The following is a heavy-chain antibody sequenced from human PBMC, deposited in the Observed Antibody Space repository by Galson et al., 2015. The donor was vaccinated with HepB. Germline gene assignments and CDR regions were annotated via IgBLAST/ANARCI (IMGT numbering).Heavy chain of an antibody. CDR3: ATVGRDGYNYFDY. J-gene: IGHJ4*02. V-gene: IGHV1-24*01. CDR1: GYTLTELS. D-gene: IGHD5-24*01. CDR2: FDPEDGET. Sequence: SVKVSCKVSGYTLTELSMHWVRQAPGKGLEWMGGFDPEDGETIYAQKFQGRVTMTEDTSTDTAYMALSSLRSEDTAVYYCATVGRDGYNYFDYWGQRTLFTVSS.